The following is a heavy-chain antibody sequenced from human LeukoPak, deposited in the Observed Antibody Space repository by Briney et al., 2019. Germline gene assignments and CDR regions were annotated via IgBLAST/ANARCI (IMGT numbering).Heavy chain of an antibody. V-gene: IGHV3-23*01. CDR3: AKDVNYYDSVLGY. J-gene: IGHJ4*02. Sequence: GGSLRLSCAASGFTFSGYAMSWVRQAPGKGLEWVSAISGSGGSTYYADSVKGRFTISRDNSKNTLYLQMNSLRAEDTAVYYCAKDVNYYDSVLGYWGQGTLVTVSS. CDR1: GFTFSGYA. CDR2: ISGSGGST. D-gene: IGHD3-22*01.